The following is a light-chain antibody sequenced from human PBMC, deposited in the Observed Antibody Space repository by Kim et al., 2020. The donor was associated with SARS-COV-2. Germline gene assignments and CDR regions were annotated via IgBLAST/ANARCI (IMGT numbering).Light chain of an antibody. V-gene: IGKV1-5*03. CDR1: QNVYVW. Sequence: SESIGDRVTITCRASQNVYVWLAWYQQKPGKAPNLLIYKATTLESGVPSRFSGSGSGTEFTLTISSLQPDDFATYYCQQYHSSWTFGQGTKVDIK. CDR3: QQYHSSWT. J-gene: IGKJ1*01. CDR2: KAT.